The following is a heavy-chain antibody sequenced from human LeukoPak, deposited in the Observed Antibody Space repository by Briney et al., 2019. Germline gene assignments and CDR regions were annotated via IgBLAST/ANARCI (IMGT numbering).Heavy chain of an antibody. V-gene: IGHV5-51*01. CDR3: ARSGVSGYGWDY. J-gene: IGHJ4*02. CDR2: IFPSDSDT. Sequence: GESLKISCKGSGYSFTSYWIGWVRQMPGKGLEWMGIIFPSDSDTRYSPSFQGQVTISADRSISTAYLQWSSLKASDSAMFYRARSGVSGYGWDYWGQGTLVTVSS. CDR1: GYSFTSYW. D-gene: IGHD5-12*01.